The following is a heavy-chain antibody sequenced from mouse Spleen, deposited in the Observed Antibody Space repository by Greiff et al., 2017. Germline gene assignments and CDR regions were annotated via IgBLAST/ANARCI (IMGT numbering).Heavy chain of an antibody. V-gene: IGHV2-2*01. Sequence: VQLKESGPGLVQPSQSLSITCTVSGFSLTSYGVHWVRQSPGKGLEWLGVIWSGGSSDYNAAFISRLSISKDNSKSQVFFKMNSLQADDTAIYYCARSSTRITRWFAYWGQGTLVTVSA. CDR3: ARSSTRITRWFAY. CDR1: GFSLTSYG. J-gene: IGHJ3*01. D-gene: IGHD2-4*01. CDR2: IWSGGSS.